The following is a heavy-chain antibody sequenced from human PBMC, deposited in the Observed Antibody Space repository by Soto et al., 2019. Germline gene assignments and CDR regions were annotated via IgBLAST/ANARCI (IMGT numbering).Heavy chain of an antibody. CDR2: IYYSGST. V-gene: IGHV4-31*03. CDR1: GGSISSGGYY. D-gene: IGHD4-17*01. J-gene: IGHJ5*02. CDR3: ARDCYGDYNAGWYDP. Sequence: PSETLSLTCTVSGGSISSGGYYWSWIRQHPGKGLEWIGYIYYSGSTYYNPSLKSRVTISVDTSKNQFSLKLSSVTAADTAVYYCARDCYGDYNAGWYDPWGQGTLVTVSS.